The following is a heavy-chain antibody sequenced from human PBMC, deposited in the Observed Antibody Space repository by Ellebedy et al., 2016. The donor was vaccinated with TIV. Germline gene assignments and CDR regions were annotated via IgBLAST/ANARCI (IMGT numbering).Heavy chain of an antibody. Sequence: SETLSLTXAVYGGSFSGYYWSWIRQPPGKGLEWIGEINHSGSTNYNPSLKSRVTISVDTSKNQFSLKLSSVTAADTAVYYCARTYCGGNCYSDGWGQGALVTVSS. CDR1: GGSFSGYY. J-gene: IGHJ4*02. CDR2: INHSGST. CDR3: ARTYCGGNCYSDG. D-gene: IGHD2-21*02. V-gene: IGHV4-34*01.